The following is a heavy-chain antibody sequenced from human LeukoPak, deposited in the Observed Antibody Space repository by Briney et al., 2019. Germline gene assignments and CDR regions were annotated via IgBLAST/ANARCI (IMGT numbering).Heavy chain of an antibody. J-gene: IGHJ4*02. CDR1: GYTFTGYY. V-gene: IGHV1-2*02. D-gene: IGHD6-13*01. Sequence: ASVKVPCKASGYTFTGYYMHWVRQAPGQGLEWMGWINPNSGGTNYAQKFQCRVTMTRDTSISTAYMELSRLRSDDTAMYYCARDPWAYSSSWGADYWGQGTLVTVSS. CDR2: INPNSGGT. CDR3: ARDPWAYSSSWGADY.